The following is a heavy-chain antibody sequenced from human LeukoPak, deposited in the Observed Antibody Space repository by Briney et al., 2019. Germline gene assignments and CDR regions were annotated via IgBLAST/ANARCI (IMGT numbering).Heavy chain of an antibody. V-gene: IGHV3-30*02. D-gene: IGHD3-10*01. Sequence: GGSLRLSCAASGFTFSSYGMHWVRQAPGKGLEGVAFIRYDGRNKYYADSVKGRFTISRDNSKNTLYLQMNSLRAEDTAVYYCAKGREKLLWFGELSMDYYYYMDVWGKGTTVTISS. CDR1: GFTFSSYG. J-gene: IGHJ6*03. CDR3: AKGREKLLWFGELSMDYYYYMDV. CDR2: IRYDGRNK.